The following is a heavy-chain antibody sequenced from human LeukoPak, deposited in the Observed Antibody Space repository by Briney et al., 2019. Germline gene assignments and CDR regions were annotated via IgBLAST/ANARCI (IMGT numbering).Heavy chain of an antibody. CDR2: INPSVGST. V-gene: IGHV1-46*01. Sequence: ASVKVSSTTFAYTFTSYYMHWVRQAPGQGLEWMGIINPSVGSTTYAQRFQGRVTVTSDTSTNTVYMEVRSLRSEDTAVYYCARAPVDPPFPYYFDYWGQGTLVAVSS. D-gene: IGHD5-24*01. CDR1: AYTFTSYY. J-gene: IGHJ4*02. CDR3: ARAPVDPPFPYYFDY.